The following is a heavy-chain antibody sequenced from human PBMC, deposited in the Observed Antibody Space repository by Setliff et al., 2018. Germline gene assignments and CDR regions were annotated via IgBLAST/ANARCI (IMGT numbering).Heavy chain of an antibody. CDR2: IIPILGIA. CDR1: GGTFSSYA. Sequence: ASVKVSCKASGGTFSSYAISWVRQAPGQGLEWMGGIIPILGIANYAQKFQGRVTITADESTSTAYMELSSLRSEDTAVYYCASRDYVWGSYRPTTYNYWGQGTLVTVSS. J-gene: IGHJ4*02. D-gene: IGHD3-16*02. V-gene: IGHV1-69*10. CDR3: ASRDYVWGSYRPTTYNY.